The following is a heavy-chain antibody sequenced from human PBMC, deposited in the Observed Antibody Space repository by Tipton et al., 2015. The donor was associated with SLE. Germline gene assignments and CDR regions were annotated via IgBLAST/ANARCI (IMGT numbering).Heavy chain of an antibody. D-gene: IGHD6-19*01. CDR2: ISSSGSTI. CDR3: ARVREIAVLAY. J-gene: IGHJ4*02. CDR1: GFTSSDYY. Sequence: GSLRLSCAASGFTSSDYYMSWIRQAPGKGLEWVSYISSSGSTIYYADSVKGRFTISRDNAKNSLYLQMNSLRAEDTAVYYCARVREIAVLAYRGQGTLVTVSS. V-gene: IGHV3-11*01.